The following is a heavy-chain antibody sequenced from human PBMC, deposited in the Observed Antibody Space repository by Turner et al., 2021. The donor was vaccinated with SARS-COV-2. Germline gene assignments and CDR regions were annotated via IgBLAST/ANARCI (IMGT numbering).Heavy chain of an antibody. CDR2: IIPIFGTA. CDR1: GGTFSSYA. J-gene: IGHJ4*02. CDR3: ARGEVGYCSGGRCYSGSY. V-gene: IGHV1-69*01. D-gene: IGHD2-15*01. Sequence: QVQLVQSGAEVKKPGSSVKVSCKASGGTFSSYAISWVRQAPGQGLEWMGGIIPIFGTANYAQKFQGRVTITADESTSTAYMELSSLRSEDAAVYYCARGEVGYCSGGRCYSGSYWGQGTLVTVSS.